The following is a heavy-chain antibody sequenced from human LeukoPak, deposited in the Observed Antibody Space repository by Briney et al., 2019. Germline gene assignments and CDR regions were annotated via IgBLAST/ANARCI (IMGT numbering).Heavy chain of an antibody. CDR3: AREGYCTNGVCLGEFFDL. Sequence: SVKVSCKASGGTFSSYAISWVRQAPGQGLERMGGIIPIFGTANYAQKFQGRVTITTDESTSTAYMELSSLRSEDTTVYYCAREGYCTNGVCLGEFFDLWGRGTLVTVSS. V-gene: IGHV1-69*05. CDR1: GGTFSSYA. J-gene: IGHJ2*01. CDR2: IIPIFGTA. D-gene: IGHD2-8*01.